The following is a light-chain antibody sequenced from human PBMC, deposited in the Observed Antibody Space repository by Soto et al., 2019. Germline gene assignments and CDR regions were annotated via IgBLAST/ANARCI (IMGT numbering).Light chain of an antibody. J-gene: IGLJ2*01. CDR1: RSNIAVNS. CDR3: AAWDDSLNGLV. CDR2: ANN. Sequence: VLTQPPSASGTPGQRVSISCSGARSNIAVNSVDWYQQLPGTAPKVLIYANNQRPSGVPDRFSGSKSGTSASLAINGLQSDDEAHYFCAAWDDSLNGLVFGGGTKLTVL. V-gene: IGLV1-44*01.